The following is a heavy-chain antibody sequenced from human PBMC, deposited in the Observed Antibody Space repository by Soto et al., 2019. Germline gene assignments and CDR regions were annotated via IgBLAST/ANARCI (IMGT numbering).Heavy chain of an antibody. J-gene: IGHJ6*03. CDR3: AKGGLLWFGELSQTYYYYYMDV. CDR1: GFTFSSYA. Sequence: GGSLRLSCAASGFTFSSYAMSWVRQAPGKGLEWVSAISGSGGSTYYADSVKGRFTISRDNSKNTLYLQMNSLRAEDTAVYYCAKGGLLWFGELSQTYYYYYMDVWGKGTTVTVSS. V-gene: IGHV3-23*01. CDR2: ISGSGGST. D-gene: IGHD3-10*01.